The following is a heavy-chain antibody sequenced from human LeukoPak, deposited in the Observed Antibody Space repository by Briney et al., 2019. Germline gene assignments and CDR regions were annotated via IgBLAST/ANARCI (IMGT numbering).Heavy chain of an antibody. Sequence: ASVKVSCKASGYTFTRYGISWVRQAPAQGIELMGGINGYNGNTNYAQNLQGRVTMTTDTSTSTAYMELRSLRSDDTAVYYCARDIGDTSGYYRYYFDYWGQGTLVTVSS. CDR2: INGYNGNT. J-gene: IGHJ4*02. V-gene: IGHV1-18*01. CDR3: ARDIGDTSGYYRYYFDY. D-gene: IGHD3-22*01. CDR1: GYTFTRYG.